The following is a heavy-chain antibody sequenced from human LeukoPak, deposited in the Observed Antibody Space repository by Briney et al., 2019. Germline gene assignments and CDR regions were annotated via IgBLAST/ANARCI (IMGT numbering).Heavy chain of an antibody. J-gene: IGHJ4*02. CDR3: ARGRYDGDD. V-gene: IGHV1-18*01. Sequence: ASVKVSCKASGYTFTGFGVTWVRQAPGQGLEWVATISVDNGNTIYAQKLQGRVTLTTDTSTSTALMDLRSLRSDDTAVYYCARGRYDGDDWGQGTLVIVSS. CDR2: ISVDNGNT. CDR1: GYTFTGFG. D-gene: IGHD3-22*01.